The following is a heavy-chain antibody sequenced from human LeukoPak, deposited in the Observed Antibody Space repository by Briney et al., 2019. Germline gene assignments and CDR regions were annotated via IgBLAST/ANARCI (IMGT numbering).Heavy chain of an antibody. CDR2: IIPILGIA. CDR3: ARSGGLDIVVTPEDY. V-gene: IGHV1-69*04. Sequence: SVKVSCKASGGTFSSYAISWVRQAPGQGLEWMGRIIPILGIANYAQKFQGRVTITADKSTSTAYMELSSLRSEDTAVYYCARSGGLDIVVTPEDYWGQGTLVTVSS. CDR1: GGTFSSYA. D-gene: IGHD2-2*01. J-gene: IGHJ4*02.